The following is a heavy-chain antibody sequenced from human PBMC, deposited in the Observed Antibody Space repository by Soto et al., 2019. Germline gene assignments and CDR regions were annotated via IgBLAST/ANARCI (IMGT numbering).Heavy chain of an antibody. D-gene: IGHD6-13*01. CDR1: GGTFSSYT. CDR2: IIPILGIA. Sequence: QVQLVQSGAEVKKPGSSVKVSCKASGGTFSSYTISWVRQAPGQGLEWMGRIIPILGIANYAQKFQGRVTITADKSTSTAYMELSSLRSEDTAVYYCARDLFPGIAAAGIPGSYWGQGTLVTVSS. J-gene: IGHJ4*02. V-gene: IGHV1-69*08. CDR3: ARDLFPGIAAAGIPGSY.